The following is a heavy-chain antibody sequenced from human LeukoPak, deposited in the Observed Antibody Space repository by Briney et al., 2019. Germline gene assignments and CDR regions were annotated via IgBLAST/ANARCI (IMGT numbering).Heavy chain of an antibody. Sequence: PGGSLRLSCAASGFTFSIYGMNWVRQAPGEGLEWVSSISSDSSNIYYVDSVKGRLTISRDNAENSVFLEMNSLRLEDTAVYYCARDGSGSGDYWGQGTLVTVSS. V-gene: IGHV3-21*01. CDR2: ISSDSSNI. J-gene: IGHJ4*02. CDR1: GFTFSIYG. CDR3: ARDGSGSGDY. D-gene: IGHD2-15*01.